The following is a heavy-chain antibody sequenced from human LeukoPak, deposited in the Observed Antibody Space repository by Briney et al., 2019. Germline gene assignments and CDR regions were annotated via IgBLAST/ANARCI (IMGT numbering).Heavy chain of an antibody. V-gene: IGHV3-7*01. Sequence: PGGSLRLSCGASGFTYSSRCVAWVRQAPGKGLEWVASKNQDGSERYYVDSVKRRFTNSKYNDMNSLYLQMNSLRAEDTAVYYCARDSEYSSSFAFDIWGQGTMVTVSS. CDR2: KNQDGSER. CDR1: GFTYSSRC. CDR3: ARDSEYSSSFAFDI. J-gene: IGHJ3*02. D-gene: IGHD6-13*01.